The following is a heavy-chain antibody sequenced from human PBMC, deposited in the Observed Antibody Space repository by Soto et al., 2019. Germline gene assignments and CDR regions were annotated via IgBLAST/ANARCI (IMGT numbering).Heavy chain of an antibody. J-gene: IGHJ4*02. CDR2: VSGNGVST. CDR3: ATSQPTVYGDPLYLDY. CDR1: GFTFSSYA. Sequence: EVQLLESGGGLVQPGGSLRLSCAASGFTFSSYAMSWVRQAPGKGLEWVSTVSGNGVSTYYEDYVRGRFTISRDNFKRPLYLQMNRLGAEDTTVYYCATSQPTVYGDPLYLDYWGQGTLVTVSS. V-gene: IGHV3-23*01. D-gene: IGHD4-17*01.